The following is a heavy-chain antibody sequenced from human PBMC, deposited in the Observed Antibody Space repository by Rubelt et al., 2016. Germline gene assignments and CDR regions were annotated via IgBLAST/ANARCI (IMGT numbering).Heavy chain of an antibody. J-gene: IGHJ4*02. D-gene: IGHD1-1*01. CDR2: IYYSGST. CDR3: ARVKGVERPFDY. CDR1: GGSVSSGSYY. V-gene: IGHV4-61*01. Sequence: QVQLQESGPGLVKPSETLSLTCTVSGGSVSSGSYYWSWIRQPPGKGLEWIGYIYYSGSTNYNPSRKSRVTISVDTAKNQFSLKLSSVTAADTAVYYCARVKGVERPFDYWGQGTLVTVSS.